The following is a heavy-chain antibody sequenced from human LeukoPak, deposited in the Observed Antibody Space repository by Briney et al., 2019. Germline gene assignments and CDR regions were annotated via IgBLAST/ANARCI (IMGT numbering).Heavy chain of an antibody. J-gene: IGHJ5*02. CDR1: GGSISSYY. CDR2: IYYSGST. CDR3: ARYYYGSGSYENWFDP. D-gene: IGHD3-10*01. V-gene: IGHV4-59*01. Sequence: SENLSLTCTASGGSISSYYWSWIRQPPGKGLEWIGYIYYSGSTNYNPSLKSRVTISVDTSKNQFSLKLSSVTAADTAVYYCARYYYGSGSYENWFDPWGQGTLVTVSS.